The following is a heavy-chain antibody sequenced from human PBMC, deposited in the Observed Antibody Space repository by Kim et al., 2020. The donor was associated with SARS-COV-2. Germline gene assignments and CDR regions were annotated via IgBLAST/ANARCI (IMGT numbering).Heavy chain of an antibody. V-gene: IGHV1-46*01. CDR3: ARGFPGGYDLEYYYYGMDV. CDR1: GYTFTNYY. Sequence: ASVKVSCKASGYTFTNYYVHWVRQAPGQGLEWMGIINARAGSTSYAQKFQGRVTMTRDTSTGTAYMALNSLRSEDTAVYYCARGFPGGYDLEYYYYGMDVWGQGTTVTVSS. D-gene: IGHD5-12*01. J-gene: IGHJ6*02. CDR2: INARAGST.